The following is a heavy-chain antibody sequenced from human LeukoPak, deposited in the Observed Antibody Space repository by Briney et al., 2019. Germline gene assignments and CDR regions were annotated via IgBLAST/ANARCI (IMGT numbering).Heavy chain of an antibody. V-gene: IGHV3-33*01. CDR3: ARGEGSSSWSFNYYMDV. Sequence: GSLRLSCAASGFTFSSYGMHWVRQAPGKGLEWVAVIWYDGSNKYYTESVKGRFTISRDDSKNTLYLQMNGLRAEDTAVYYCARGEGSSSWSFNYYMDVWGKGTTVIVSS. CDR2: IWYDGSNK. CDR1: GFTFSSYG. J-gene: IGHJ6*03. D-gene: IGHD6-13*01.